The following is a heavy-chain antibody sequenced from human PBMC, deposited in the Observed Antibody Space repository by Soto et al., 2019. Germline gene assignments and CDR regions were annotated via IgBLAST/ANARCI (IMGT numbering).Heavy chain of an antibody. V-gene: IGHV1-58*02. J-gene: IGHJ4*02. CDR2: IVVGSDDP. CDR3: AAGYCSGSSYSWFDY. D-gene: IGHD2-15*01. Sequence: ASVNVSCKASGFTFISSAMQWVRQARGQRLEWIRWIVVGSDDPKCAQKFQERVTISRDVSTSTAYTELSSLRFEDTAVFYCAAGYCSGSSYSWFDYWGQGTQVTVSS. CDR1: GFTFISSA.